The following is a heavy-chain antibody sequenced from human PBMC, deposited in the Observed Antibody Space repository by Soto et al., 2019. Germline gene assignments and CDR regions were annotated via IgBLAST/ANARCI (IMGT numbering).Heavy chain of an antibody. V-gene: IGHV3-21*06. CDR1: GFTFRNYN. CDR2: ISTGGGYM. J-gene: IGHJ4*02. CDR3: ARGTASPGRDCCDS. Sequence: EVQLVESGGGLVKAGGSLRLFCTASGFTFRNYNMNWARQAPGKGLEWVSAISTGGGYMFYADSVKGRFTISRDTAQNSLYMQIDSPSGADTAVYYCARGTASPGRDCCDSWGQGTLVTVSS. D-gene: IGHD1-1*01.